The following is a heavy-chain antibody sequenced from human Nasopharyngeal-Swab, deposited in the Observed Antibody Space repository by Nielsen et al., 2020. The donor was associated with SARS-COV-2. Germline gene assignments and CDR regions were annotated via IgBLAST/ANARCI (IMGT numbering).Heavy chain of an antibody. J-gene: IGHJ3*01. Sequence: SETLSLTCAISGDSVSNNRSAWSWIRQSPARGLEWLGRTYYRSQWNYDYADSVRGRVTVNPDTSRNQVSLHLNSVTPEYTAVYYCARIEQQLPGIVWGQGTMVIVSS. D-gene: IGHD6-13*01. V-gene: IGHV6-1*01. CDR2: TYYRSQWNY. CDR1: GDSVSNNRSA. CDR3: ARIEQQLPGIV.